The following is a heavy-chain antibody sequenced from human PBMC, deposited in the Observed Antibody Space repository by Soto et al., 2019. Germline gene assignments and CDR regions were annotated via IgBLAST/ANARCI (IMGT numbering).Heavy chain of an antibody. V-gene: IGHV1-69*04. CDR1: GGTFSNYA. CDR2: IIPLLGVT. J-gene: IGHJ4*02. D-gene: IGHD1-26*01. Sequence: QVQLVQSGAEVKKPGSSVKVSCKASGGTFSNYAISWVRQAPGQGLEWMGRIIPLLGVTAYAQEFQGRVTIVADKSTSTGYMELSSLRPEDTAVYYCARAGVGATNFDHWGQGTLVTVSS. CDR3: ARAGVGATNFDH.